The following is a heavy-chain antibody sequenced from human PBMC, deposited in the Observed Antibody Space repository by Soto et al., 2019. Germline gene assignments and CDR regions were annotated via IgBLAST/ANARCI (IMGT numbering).Heavy chain of an antibody. Sequence: ASVKVSCKASGYTFTSYGISWVRQAPGQGLEWMGWISAYNGKTNYAQKLQGRVTMTTDTSTSTAYMELRSLRSDDTAVYYCARTYCSGGSCYLAELSDRLYYYYYYGMDVWGQGTTVTVS. V-gene: IGHV1-18*01. CDR2: ISAYNGKT. CDR1: GYTFTSYG. CDR3: ARTYCSGGSCYLAELSDRLYYYYYYGMDV. D-gene: IGHD2-15*01. J-gene: IGHJ6*02.